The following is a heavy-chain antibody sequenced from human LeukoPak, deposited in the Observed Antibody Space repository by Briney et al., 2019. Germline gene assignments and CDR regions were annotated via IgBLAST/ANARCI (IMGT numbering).Heavy chain of an antibody. V-gene: IGHV3-21*01. CDR3: ARDDVVYSGSYTFDY. J-gene: IGHJ4*02. D-gene: IGHD1-26*01. CDR1: GFTFSSYS. Sequence: KSGGSLRLSCAASGFTFSSYSMNWVRQAPGKGLEWVSSISSRSTYMYYADSLKGRFTISRDNAKNSLYLQMNSLRAEDTAVYYCARDDVVYSGSYTFDYWGQGTLVTVSS. CDR2: ISSRSTYM.